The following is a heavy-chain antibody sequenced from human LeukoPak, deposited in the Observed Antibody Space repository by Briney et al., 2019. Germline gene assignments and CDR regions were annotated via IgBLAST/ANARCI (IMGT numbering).Heavy chain of an antibody. CDR1: GYSFTSYW. CDR2: IDPGDSCT. Sequence: GESLKISCKGSGYSFTSYWISWVRQMPGKGLEWMGRIDPGDSCTNYSPSFQGHVTISADKSISTAYLQWSSLKASDTAMYYCAPHRGGLEDLTFDPWGRGTLVTVSS. V-gene: IGHV5-10-1*01. CDR3: APHRGGLEDLTFDP. J-gene: IGHJ5*02. D-gene: IGHD3-10*01.